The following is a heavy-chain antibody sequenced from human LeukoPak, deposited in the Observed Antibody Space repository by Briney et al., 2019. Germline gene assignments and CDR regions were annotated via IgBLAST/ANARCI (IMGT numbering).Heavy chain of an antibody. V-gene: IGHV3-23*01. CDR1: GLTFSNYA. Sequence: RGSLRLSCAASGLTFSNYAMTWVRQAPGKGLEWVSTISGHGDVTFYADSVKGRFTISRDNSKNTAFLRMNSLRVEDTAVFYCAKGGHQSHYDYWGQGTLVTVSS. D-gene: IGHD2-2*01. CDR2: ISGHGDVT. J-gene: IGHJ4*02. CDR3: AKGGHQSHYDY.